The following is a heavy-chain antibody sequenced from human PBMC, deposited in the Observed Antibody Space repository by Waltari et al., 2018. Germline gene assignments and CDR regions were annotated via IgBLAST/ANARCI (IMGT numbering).Heavy chain of an antibody. CDR1: GFNISRHW. D-gene: IGHD3-22*01. J-gene: IGHJ5*01. V-gene: IGHV3-74*01. Sequence: EVQLVESGGGLVQPGGSLRLSCAASGFNISRHWMHWVRQGPGKGLVWVSRIYSEGISTTYADSVKGRFTISRDNPKNTVYLQMNHLRAEDTAVYYCARGTYYYDNSGPYFDSWGQGILVTVSS. CDR3: ARGTYYYDNSGPYFDS. CDR2: IYSEGIST.